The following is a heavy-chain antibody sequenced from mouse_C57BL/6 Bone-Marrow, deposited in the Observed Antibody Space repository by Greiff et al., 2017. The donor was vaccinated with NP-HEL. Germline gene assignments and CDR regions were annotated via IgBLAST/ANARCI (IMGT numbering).Heavy chain of an antibody. CDR2: IRNKANGYTT. Sequence: DVKLQESGGGLVQPGGSLSLSCAASGFTFTDYYMSWVRQPPGKALEWLGFIRNKANGYTTEYSASVKGRFTISRDNSQSILYLQMNALRAEDSATYYCARLSTTVVGDYWGQGTTLTVSS. CDR3: ARLSTTVVGDY. J-gene: IGHJ2*01. D-gene: IGHD1-1*01. V-gene: IGHV7-3*01. CDR1: GFTFTDYY.